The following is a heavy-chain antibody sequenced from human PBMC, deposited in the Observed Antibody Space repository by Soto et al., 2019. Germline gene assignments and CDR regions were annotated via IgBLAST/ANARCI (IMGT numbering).Heavy chain of an antibody. Sequence: QVQLVQSGAEEMKPGASVKVSCKASGYTLTRYSIHWVRQAPGQRLEWMGWINAGNGNTKFSQKFQGRVTITRDTSARTAYMELRGLRSEDTAVYYCAILGTYYFDNSDNYFDFWCQGTLVTVSS. CDR1: GYTLTRYS. V-gene: IGHV1-3*05. D-gene: IGHD3-22*01. J-gene: IGHJ4*02. CDR3: AILGTYYFDNSDNYFDF. CDR2: INAGNGNT.